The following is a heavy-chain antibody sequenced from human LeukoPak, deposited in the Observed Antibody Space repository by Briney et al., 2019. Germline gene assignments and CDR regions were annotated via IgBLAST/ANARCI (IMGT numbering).Heavy chain of an antibody. CDR1: VGTLSRYA. V-gene: IGHV1-69*13. CDR2: IIPILGTA. CDR3: ARDRSHPDYDILTGKWFDP. Sequence: SVNVSCTASVGTLSRYAISWVRQAPGQGLEWMGGIIPILGTANDAQKFQGRATIAADESTSTAYMELSSLRSEDTAVYHCARDRSHPDYDILTGKWFDPWGQGTLVTVSS. D-gene: IGHD3-9*01. J-gene: IGHJ5*02.